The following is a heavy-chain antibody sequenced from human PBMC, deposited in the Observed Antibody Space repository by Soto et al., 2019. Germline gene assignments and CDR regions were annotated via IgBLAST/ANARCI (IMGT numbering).Heavy chain of an antibody. CDR1: GGSISSGGYY. CDR3: ARDHQGMHAY. CDR2: IYYSGST. D-gene: IGHD2-8*01. V-gene: IGHV4-31*03. J-gene: IGHJ4*02. Sequence: QVQLQESGPGLVKPSQTLSLTCTVSGGSISSGGYYWSWIRQHQGKGLEWIGYIYYSGSTYYNPSLKSRVTISVDTSKNLFSLNLSTVTAADTAVYYCARDHQGMHAYWGQGTLVTVSS.